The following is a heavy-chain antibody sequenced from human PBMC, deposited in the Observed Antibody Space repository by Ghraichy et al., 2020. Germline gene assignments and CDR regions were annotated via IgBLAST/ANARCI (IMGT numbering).Heavy chain of an antibody. V-gene: IGHV3-23*01. CDR1: GFTFSTYV. J-gene: IGHJ4*02. D-gene: IGHD4-17*01. Sequence: GESLNISCKASGFTFSTYVMSWVRQAPGKGLEWVSAIIGSGTTTYYADSVKGRFTISRDNSQNTLYLQMNSLRVEDAAVYYCARYDYGALWGQGTLVTVST. CDR3: ARYDYGAL. CDR2: IIGSGTTT.